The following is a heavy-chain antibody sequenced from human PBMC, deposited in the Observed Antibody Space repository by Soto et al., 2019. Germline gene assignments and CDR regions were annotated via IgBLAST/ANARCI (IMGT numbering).Heavy chain of an antibody. CDR1: GGSISSSSYY. CDR2: IYYSGST. Sequence: PSETLSLTCTVSGGSISSSSYYWGWIRQPPGKGLEWIGSIYYSGSTYYNPSLKSRVTISVDTSKNQFSLKLSSVTAADTAVYYCARIGSLIFLVVTPVNSYYYYYMDVWGKETRVTVSS. J-gene: IGHJ6*03. V-gene: IGHV4-39*01. CDR3: ARIGSLIFLVVTPVNSYYYYYMDV. D-gene: IGHD3-3*01.